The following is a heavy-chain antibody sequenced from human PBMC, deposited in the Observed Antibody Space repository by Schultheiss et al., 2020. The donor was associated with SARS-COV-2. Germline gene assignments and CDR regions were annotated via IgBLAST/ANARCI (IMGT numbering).Heavy chain of an antibody. CDR1: GFTFSRYA. D-gene: IGHD3-10*01. Sequence: GGSLRLSCAASGFTFSRYAMTWVRQAPGKGLEWVSSISSSSSYIYYADSVKGRFTISRDNAKNSLYLQMNSLRAEDTAMYYCAKEGRYYYGSGSYYNHGMDVWGQGTTVTVSS. CDR3: AKEGRYYYGSGSYYNHGMDV. CDR2: ISSSSSYI. V-gene: IGHV3-21*01. J-gene: IGHJ6*02.